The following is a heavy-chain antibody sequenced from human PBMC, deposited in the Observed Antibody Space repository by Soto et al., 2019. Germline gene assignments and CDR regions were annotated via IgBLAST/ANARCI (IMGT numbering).Heavy chain of an antibody. V-gene: IGHV4-31*03. CDR3: ARGPALTMVRGVNWFDP. CDR1: GGSISSGGYY. J-gene: IGHJ5*02. Sequence: PSETLSLTCTVSGGSISSGGYYWSWIRQHPGKGLEWIGEINHSGSTNYNPSLKSRVTISVDTSKNQFSLKLSSVTAADTAVYYCARGPALTMVRGVNWFDPWGQGTLVTVSS. D-gene: IGHD3-10*01. CDR2: INHSGST.